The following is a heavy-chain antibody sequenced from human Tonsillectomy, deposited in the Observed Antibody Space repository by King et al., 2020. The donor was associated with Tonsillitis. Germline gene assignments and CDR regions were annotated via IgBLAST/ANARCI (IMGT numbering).Heavy chain of an antibody. CDR1: GLPFSNAW. D-gene: IGHD3-22*01. J-gene: IGHJ6*02. V-gene: IGHV3-15*01. CDR3: TTAMSVTGLDV. Sequence: QLVQSGGGLVKPGGSLRLSCAASGLPFSNAWMTWVRQAPGKGLEWVGRIKSKTDGGTTDYAAPVKGRFTILRDDSKNMLDLQMNNLTTEDTAVYYCTTAMSVTGLDVWGQGTTVTVSS. CDR2: IKSKTDGGTT.